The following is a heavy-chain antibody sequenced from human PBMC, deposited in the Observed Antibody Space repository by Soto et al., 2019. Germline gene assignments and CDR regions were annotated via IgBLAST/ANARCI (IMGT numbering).Heavy chain of an antibody. D-gene: IGHD3-3*02. J-gene: IGHJ3*02. CDR3: THFTI. CDR2: IKSDGTTT. V-gene: IGHV3-74*01. CDR1: GFTLDNNW. Sequence: EVPVIQSGGGLVQHGGFLRLSCEGSGFTLDNNWMHWVRQAPGKGLEWVSLIKSDGTTTNYADSVKGRFTVSRDNARNTLYLHMNSLRVEDTAIYYCTHFTIWGQGITVTVSS.